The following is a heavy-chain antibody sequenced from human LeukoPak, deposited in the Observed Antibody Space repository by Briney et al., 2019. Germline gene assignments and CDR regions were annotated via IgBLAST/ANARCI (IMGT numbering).Heavy chain of an antibody. Sequence: PGRSLRLSCAASGFTFSSYGMHWVRQAPGKGLEWVAVISYDGSNKYYADSVKGRFTISRDNSKNTLYLQMNSLRAEDTAVYYCAKAGSYSGSYLGTYYYGMDVWGQGTTVTVSS. CDR1: GFTFSSYG. J-gene: IGHJ6*02. CDR3: AKAGSYSGSYLGTYYYGMDV. CDR2: ISYDGSNK. V-gene: IGHV3-30*18. D-gene: IGHD1-26*01.